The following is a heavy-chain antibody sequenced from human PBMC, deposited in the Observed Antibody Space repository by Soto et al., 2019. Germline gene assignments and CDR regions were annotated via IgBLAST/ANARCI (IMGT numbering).Heavy chain of an antibody. D-gene: IGHD3-22*01. CDR1: GFTFNTYW. CDR2: IKSDGSYT. J-gene: IGHJ4*02. V-gene: IGHV3-74*01. CDR3: ATGGSGYFTY. Sequence: EVQLVESGGGLVQPGGSLRLSCAASGFTFNTYWMQWVRQATGKGLVWVSRIKSDGSYTNYADSVKGRFTISRDNAKNTLFLQMNSLGAEDTAVYYCATGGSGYFTYWGQGTLVTVSS.